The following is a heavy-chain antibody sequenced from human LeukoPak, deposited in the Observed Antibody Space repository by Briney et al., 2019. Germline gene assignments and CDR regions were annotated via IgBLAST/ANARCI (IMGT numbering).Heavy chain of an antibody. CDR3: ARGYCSGGSCYGGFDY. CDR2: IYPGGSDT. Sequence: GESLKISCKGSGNSFTNYWIAWVRQMSGKGLEWMGIIYPGGSDTRYSPSFEGQVTISADKSISTAYLQWSSLKASDTAMYYCARGYCSGGSCYGGFDYWGQGTLVTVSS. CDR1: GNSFTNYW. V-gene: IGHV5-51*01. J-gene: IGHJ4*02. D-gene: IGHD2-15*01.